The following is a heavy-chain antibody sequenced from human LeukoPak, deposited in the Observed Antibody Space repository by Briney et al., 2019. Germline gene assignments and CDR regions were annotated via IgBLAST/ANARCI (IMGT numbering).Heavy chain of an antibody. J-gene: IGHJ3*02. D-gene: IGHD1-26*01. CDR2: ISWNSGSI. Sequence: PGGSLRLSCAASGFTFDDYAMHWVRQAPGKGLEWVSGISWNSGSIGYADSVKGRFTISRDNAKNSLYLQMNSLRAEDMALYYCAKDRGLGATRGASAFDIWGQGTMVTVSS. CDR3: AKDRGLGATRGASAFDI. CDR1: GFTFDDYA. V-gene: IGHV3-9*03.